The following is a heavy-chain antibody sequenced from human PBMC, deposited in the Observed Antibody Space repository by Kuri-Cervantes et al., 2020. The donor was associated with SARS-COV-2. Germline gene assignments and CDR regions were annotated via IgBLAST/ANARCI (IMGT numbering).Heavy chain of an antibody. D-gene: IGHD3-9*01. CDR3: ARQYYDILTGYYLYGMDV. Sequence: GGSLRLSCAASGFTFSSYSMNWVRQAPGKGLEWVSYISSSSSTTYYADSVKGRFTISRDNAKNSLYLQMNSLRDEDTAVYYCARQYYDILTGYYLYGMDVWGQGTTVTVS. CDR1: GFTFSSYS. CDR2: ISSSSSTT. J-gene: IGHJ6*02. V-gene: IGHV3-48*02.